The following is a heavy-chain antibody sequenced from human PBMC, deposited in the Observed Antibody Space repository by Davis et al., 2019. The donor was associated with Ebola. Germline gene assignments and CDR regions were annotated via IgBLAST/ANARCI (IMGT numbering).Heavy chain of an antibody. D-gene: IGHD3-16*01. V-gene: IGHV3-74*01. CDR1: VITFSSYA. Sequence: GESLKISCTDSVITFSSYAMTWVRQAPGKGLVWVSRINSDGSSTSYADSVKGRFTISRDNAKNTLYLQMNSLRAEDTAVYYCARNFRGNPYYYYYGMDVWGQGTTVTVSS. CDR3: ARNFRGNPYYYYYGMDV. J-gene: IGHJ6*02. CDR2: INSDGSST.